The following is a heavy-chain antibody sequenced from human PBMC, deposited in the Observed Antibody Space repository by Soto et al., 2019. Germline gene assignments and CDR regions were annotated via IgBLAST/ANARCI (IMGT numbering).Heavy chain of an antibody. CDR2: IYYSGST. D-gene: IGHD2-2*01. J-gene: IGHJ5*02. V-gene: IGHV4-59*01. CDR3: ARDQVPAALLRWFDP. Sequence: SETLSLTCTVSGGSISSYYWSWIRQPPGKGLEWIGYIYYSGSTNYSPSLKSRVTISVDTSKNQFSLKLSSVTAADTAVYYCARDQVPAALLRWFDPWDQGTLVTVSS. CDR1: GGSISSYY.